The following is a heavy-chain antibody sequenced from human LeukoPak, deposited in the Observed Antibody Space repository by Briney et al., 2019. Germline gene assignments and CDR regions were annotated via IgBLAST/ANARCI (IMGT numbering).Heavy chain of an antibody. D-gene: IGHD3-10*01. CDR1: GYTFTSYG. Sequence: ASVKVSCKASGYTFTSYGITWVRQAPGQGLEWMGWISAYNGNTNYAQKLQGRVTMTTDASTSTAYMELRSLRSDDTAVYYCAKDDYYGSGSYPHYWGQGTLVTVSS. J-gene: IGHJ4*02. CDR2: ISAYNGNT. V-gene: IGHV1-18*01. CDR3: AKDDYYGSGSYPHY.